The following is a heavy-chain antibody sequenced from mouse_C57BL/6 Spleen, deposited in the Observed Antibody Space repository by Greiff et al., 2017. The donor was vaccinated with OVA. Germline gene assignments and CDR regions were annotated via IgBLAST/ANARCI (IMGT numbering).Heavy chain of an antibody. Sequence: EVKLQQSGPELVKPGASVKISCKASGYTFTDYYMNWVKQSHGKSLEWIGDINPNNGGTSYNQKFKGKATLTVDKSSSTAYMELRSLTSEDSAVYYCARRNYSNYGAMDYWGQGTSVTVSS. J-gene: IGHJ4*01. CDR1: GYTFTDYY. CDR3: ARRNYSNYGAMDY. V-gene: IGHV1-26*01. CDR2: INPNNGGT. D-gene: IGHD2-5*01.